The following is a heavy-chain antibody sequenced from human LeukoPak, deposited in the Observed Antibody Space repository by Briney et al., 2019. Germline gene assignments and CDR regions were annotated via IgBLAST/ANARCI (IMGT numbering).Heavy chain of an antibody. J-gene: IGHJ4*02. CDR3: ARGSRTGWYYFDY. V-gene: IGHV1-8*03. CDR2: MNPNSGNT. D-gene: IGHD6-19*01. Sequence: GASVKVSCKASGYTFTSYDINWVRQATGQGLEWMGWMNPNSGNTGYAQKFQGRVTITADTSSSTVYMELRSLRSDDTAVYYCARGSRTGWYYFDYWGQGTLVTVSS. CDR1: GYTFTSYD.